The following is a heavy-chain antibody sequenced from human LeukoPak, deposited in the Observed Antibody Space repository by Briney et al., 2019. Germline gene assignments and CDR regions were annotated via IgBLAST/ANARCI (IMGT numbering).Heavy chain of an antibody. CDR2: IYHSGST. CDR1: GGSTSSGGYY. V-gene: IGHV4-30-2*01. J-gene: IGHJ3*02. D-gene: IGHD1-7*01. Sequence: PSQTLSLTCTVSGGSTSSGGYYWSWNRQPPGKGLEWIGYIYHSGSTYYNPSLKSRVTISVDRSKNQFSLKLSSVTAADTAVYYCARANSGTTYDDAFDIWGQGTMVTVSS. CDR3: ARANSGTTYDDAFDI.